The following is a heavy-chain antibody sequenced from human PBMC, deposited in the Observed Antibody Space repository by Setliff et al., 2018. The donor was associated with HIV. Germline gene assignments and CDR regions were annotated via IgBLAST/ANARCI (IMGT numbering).Heavy chain of an antibody. Sequence: PSETLSLTCTVSGGSISSYYWSWIRQPPGKGLEWIGYIYSSGTTDYNPSLKSRVTMSVDTSNSHFSLKLASVTAADTAVYYCARHYYTDPFDYWGQGTLVTSPQ. V-gene: IGHV4-4*08. CDR3: ARHYYTDPFDY. J-gene: IGHJ4*02. CDR1: GGSISSYY. CDR2: IYSSGTT. D-gene: IGHD3-22*01.